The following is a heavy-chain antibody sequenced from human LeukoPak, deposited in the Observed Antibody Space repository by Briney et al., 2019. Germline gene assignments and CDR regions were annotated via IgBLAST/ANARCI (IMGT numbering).Heavy chain of an antibody. CDR2: ISYDGSNK. V-gene: IGHV3-30-3*01. J-gene: IGHJ4*02. Sequence: GRSLRLSCAASGFTFSSYAMHWVRQAPGKGLEWVAVISYDGSNKYYADSVKGRFTISRDNSKNTLYLQMNSLRAEDTAVYYCARGGWIQLWLDYWGQGTLVTVSS. CDR1: GFTFSSYA. CDR3: ARGGWIQLWLDY. D-gene: IGHD5-18*01.